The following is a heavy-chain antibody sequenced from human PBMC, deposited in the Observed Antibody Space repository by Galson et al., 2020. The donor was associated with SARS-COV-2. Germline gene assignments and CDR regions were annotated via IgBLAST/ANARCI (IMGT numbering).Heavy chain of an antibody. CDR2: ISSSSSYI. CDR1: VFTFSSYS. Sequence: GESLKISCAASVFTFSSYSMNWVRQAPGKGLEWVSSISSSSSYIYYADSVKRRFTISRDNAKNSLYLQMNSLRAEDTAVYYCARAYDFWSGPYYYMDVWGKGTTVTVSS. CDR3: ARAYDFWSGPYYYMDV. V-gene: IGHV3-21*01. J-gene: IGHJ6*03. D-gene: IGHD3-3*01.